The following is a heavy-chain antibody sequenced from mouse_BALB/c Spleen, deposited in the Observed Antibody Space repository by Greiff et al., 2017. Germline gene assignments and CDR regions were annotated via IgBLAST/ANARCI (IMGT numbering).Heavy chain of an antibody. Sequence: QVQLQQSAAELARPGASVKMSCKASGYTFTRYTMHWVKQRPGQGLEWIGYINPSSGYTEYNQKFKDKTTLTADKSSSTAYMQLSSLTSEDSAVYYCAGGTTVVDFDYWGQGTTLTVSS. J-gene: IGHJ2*01. CDR1: GYTFTRYT. V-gene: IGHV1-4*02. CDR3: AGGTTVVDFDY. D-gene: IGHD1-1*01. CDR2: INPSSGYT.